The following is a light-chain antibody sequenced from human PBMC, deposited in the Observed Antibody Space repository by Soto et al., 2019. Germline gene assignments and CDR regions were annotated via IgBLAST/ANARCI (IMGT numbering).Light chain of an antibody. Sequence: QSVLTQPPSVSGAPGQRVTISCTGSSSNIGAGYDVHWYQQLPGTAPKLLIFSNDHRPSGVPDRFSGSKSGTSAYLAISGLRSEDEADYYCAAWDDSLRGHWAFGGGTQLTVL. CDR2: SND. CDR1: SSNIGAGYD. V-gene: IGLV1-40*01. CDR3: AAWDDSLRGHWA. J-gene: IGLJ3*02.